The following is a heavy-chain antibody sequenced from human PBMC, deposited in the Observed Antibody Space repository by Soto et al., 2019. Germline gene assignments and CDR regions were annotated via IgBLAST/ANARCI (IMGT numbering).Heavy chain of an antibody. CDR1: GGSVSSGSNY. V-gene: IGHV4-61*01. Sequence: SDTLSLTCTVSGGSVSSGSNYWSWIRQPPGKGLEWIGYIYYSGSTNYYPSLKSRGTISVDTSKNQFSLKLSSVTAADTAVYYGARLNPRRYFNYWGQGTLVTVSS. J-gene: IGHJ4*02. CDR2: IYYSGST. CDR3: ARLNPRRYFNY.